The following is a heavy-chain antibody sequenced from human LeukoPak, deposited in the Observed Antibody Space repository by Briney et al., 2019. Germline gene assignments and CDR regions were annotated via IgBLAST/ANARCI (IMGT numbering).Heavy chain of an antibody. CDR3: AKTSHYYDSSGYYPLDY. D-gene: IGHD3-22*01. Sequence: PGGSLRLSCAASGFTFSSYGMHWVRQAPGKGLEWVAFIRYDGSNKYYADSVKGRFTISRDNSRNTLYLQMNSLRAEDTAVYYCAKTSHYYDSSGYYPLDYWGQGTLVTVSS. V-gene: IGHV3-30*02. CDR2: IRYDGSNK. CDR1: GFTFSSYG. J-gene: IGHJ4*02.